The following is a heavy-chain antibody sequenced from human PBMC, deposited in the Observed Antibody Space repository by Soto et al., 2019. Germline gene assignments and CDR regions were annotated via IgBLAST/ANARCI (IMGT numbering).Heavy chain of an antibody. V-gene: IGHV1-2*02. Sequence: ASVKVSCKTSGYTFTAYYLHWVRQAPGQGLKWMGWINPKSGDTEYAQTFQGRVTMTRDTSINTVCMQLSGLRSDDTALYYCARDGQYGDYGYYFDFWGQGALVTVSS. CDR3: ARDGQYGDYGYYFDF. CDR2: INPKSGDT. D-gene: IGHD4-17*01. J-gene: IGHJ4*02. CDR1: GYTFTAYY.